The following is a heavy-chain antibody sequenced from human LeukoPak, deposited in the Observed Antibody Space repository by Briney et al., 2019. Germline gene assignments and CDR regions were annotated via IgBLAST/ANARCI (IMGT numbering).Heavy chain of an antibody. CDR3: AKDQGVVGSYDA. D-gene: IGHD3-10*01. J-gene: IGHJ5*02. CDR1: GFTFSRFG. CDR2: IQYDESLK. V-gene: IGHV3-30*02. Sequence: PGGCLRLSCEASGFTFSRFGRNWVRQAPGKGLEWVAFIQYDESLKCYLGSVKGRFATSRDNSKNTVYLQMNSLRVEDTAVYYCAKDQGVVGSYDAWGQGTLVTVSS.